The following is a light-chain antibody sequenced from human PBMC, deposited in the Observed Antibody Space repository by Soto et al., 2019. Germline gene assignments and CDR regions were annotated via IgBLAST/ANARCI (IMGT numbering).Light chain of an antibody. J-gene: IGLJ1*01. CDR2: DVT. Sequence: QSVLTQPASASGSPGQPVTISCTGTSSDVGGYNYVSWYQQHPGKAPKLLIYDVTARPSGVPDRFSGSKSGNTASLTVSGLQAEDEADYYCSSYAGTHIVFGTGTKVTVL. V-gene: IGLV2-8*01. CDR3: SSYAGTHIV. CDR1: SSDVGGYNY.